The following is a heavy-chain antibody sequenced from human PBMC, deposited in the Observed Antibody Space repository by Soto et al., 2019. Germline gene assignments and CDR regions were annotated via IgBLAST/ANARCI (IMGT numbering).Heavy chain of an antibody. D-gene: IGHD3-10*01. CDR3: AKDYYYGSGSQPPYYYYGMDV. J-gene: IGHJ6*02. CDR1: GFTFDDYA. CDR2: ISWDGGST. Sequence: PGGSLRLSCAASGFTFDDYAMHWVRQAPGKGLEWVSLISWDGGSTYYADSVKGRFTISRDNSKNSLYLQMNSLRAEDTALYYCAKDYYYGSGSQPPYYYYGMDVWGQGTTVTVSS. V-gene: IGHV3-43D*04.